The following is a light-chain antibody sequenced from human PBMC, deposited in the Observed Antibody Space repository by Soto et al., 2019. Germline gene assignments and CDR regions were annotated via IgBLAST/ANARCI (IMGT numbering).Light chain of an antibody. CDR2: DVT. Sequence: QSVLTQPASVSGSPGQSITISCTGTSSDVGAYSYVSWYQQHPGKAPKLMIYDVTHRPSGVSNRFSGSKSGNTASLTISGLQTEDEADYYCASYTSSSTLLYVFGTGTKVTVL. J-gene: IGLJ1*01. V-gene: IGLV2-14*03. CDR1: SSDVGAYSY. CDR3: ASYTSSSTLLYV.